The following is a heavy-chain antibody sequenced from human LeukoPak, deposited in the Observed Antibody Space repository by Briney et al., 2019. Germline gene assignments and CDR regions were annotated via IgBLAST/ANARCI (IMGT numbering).Heavy chain of an antibody. J-gene: IGHJ4*02. CDR3: ARDRDCGDGGCYPHFDY. CDR1: RFTFSSNW. V-gene: IGHV3-7*01. Sequence: GGSLRLSGAASRFTFSSNWMSWLRQAPGKGLEWVANIRQDGSDKYYMDSVKGRFTISRDNAKNSLSLQMNSLRVEDTAVYYCARDRDCGDGGCYPHFDYWGQGVRVTVSS. D-gene: IGHD2-15*01. CDR2: IRQDGSDK.